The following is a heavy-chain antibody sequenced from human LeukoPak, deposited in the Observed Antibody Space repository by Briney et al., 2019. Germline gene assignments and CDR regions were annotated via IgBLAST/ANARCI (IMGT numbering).Heavy chain of an antibody. Sequence: ASVKVSCKASGYTFTSYDINWLRQATGQGPEWMGWMNPNSGATGYAQKFQGRVTMTRSTSINTAYMELSSLRSEDTAVYYCARVTRFGELLFDYWGQGTLVTVSS. V-gene: IGHV1-8*01. CDR3: ARVTRFGELLFDY. CDR1: GYTFTSYD. J-gene: IGHJ4*02. D-gene: IGHD3-10*01. CDR2: MNPNSGAT.